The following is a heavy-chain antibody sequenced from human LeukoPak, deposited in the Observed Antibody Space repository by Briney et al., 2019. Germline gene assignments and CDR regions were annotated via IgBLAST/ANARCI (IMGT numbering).Heavy chain of an antibody. CDR1: GFTLSNAW. V-gene: IGHV3-15*01. CDR2: IKSKTDGGTT. J-gene: IGHJ6*03. Sequence: PGGSLRLSCAASGFTLSNAWMSWVRQAPGKGLEWVGRIKSKTDGGTTDYAAPVKGRFTISRDDSKNTLYLQMNSLKTEDTAVYYCTTASAVPAAHYYYYYYMDVWGKGTTVTISS. D-gene: IGHD2-2*01. CDR3: TTASAVPAAHYYYYYYMDV.